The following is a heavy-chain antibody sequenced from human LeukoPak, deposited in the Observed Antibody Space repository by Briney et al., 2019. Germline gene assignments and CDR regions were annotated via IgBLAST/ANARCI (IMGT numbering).Heavy chain of an antibody. CDR2: IYYSGST. Sequence: SETLSLTCTVSGGSISSYYWSWIRQPPGKGLEWIGYIYYSGSTNYNPSLKSRVTISVDTSKNQFSLKLSSVTAADTAVYYCARESFRPGDYGGLDYCGQGTLVTVSS. J-gene: IGHJ4*02. CDR1: GGSISSYY. V-gene: IGHV4-59*01. D-gene: IGHD4-17*01. CDR3: ARESFRPGDYGGLDY.